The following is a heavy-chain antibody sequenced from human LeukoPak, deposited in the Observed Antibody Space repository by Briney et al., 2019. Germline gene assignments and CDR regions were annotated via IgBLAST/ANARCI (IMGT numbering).Heavy chain of an antibody. D-gene: IGHD5-12*01. CDR2: IYYSGST. J-gene: IGHJ4*02. Sequence: SVTLSLTCTVSGGSISSYYWSWIRQPPGKGLEWIGYIYYSGSTNYNPSLKSRVTISVDTSKNQFSLKLSSVTAADTAVYYCARGGGYSGYGNIDYWGQGTLVTVSS. V-gene: IGHV4-59*01. CDR1: GGSISSYY. CDR3: ARGGGYSGYGNIDY.